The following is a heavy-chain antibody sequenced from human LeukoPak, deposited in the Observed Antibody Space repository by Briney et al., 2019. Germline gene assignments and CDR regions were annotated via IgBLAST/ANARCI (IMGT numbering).Heavy chain of an antibody. CDR2: ISGSGGST. V-gene: IGHV3-23*01. J-gene: IGHJ6*03. Sequence: PGGSLRLSCAASGFTFSSYAMNWVRQAPGKGLEWVSGISGSGGSTYYADSVKGRFTISRDNAKNSLYLQMNSLRAEDTAVYYCARLGSSSWYIDYYYYMDVWGKGTTVTVSS. CDR3: ARLGSSSWYIDYYYYMDV. D-gene: IGHD6-13*01. CDR1: GFTFSSYA.